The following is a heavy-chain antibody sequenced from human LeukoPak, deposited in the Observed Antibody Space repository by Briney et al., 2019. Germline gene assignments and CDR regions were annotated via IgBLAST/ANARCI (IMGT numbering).Heavy chain of an antibody. CDR1: GYTFTGYY. Sequence: ASVKVSCKASGYTFTGYYMHWVRQAPGQGLEWMGWINPNSGGTNYAQKFQGRVTMTRDTSISTAYMELSRLRSDDTAVYYCARDIGYSSSWCYFDYWGQGTLVTVSS. CDR2: INPNSGGT. CDR3: ARDIGYSSSWCYFDY. D-gene: IGHD6-13*01. V-gene: IGHV1-2*02. J-gene: IGHJ4*02.